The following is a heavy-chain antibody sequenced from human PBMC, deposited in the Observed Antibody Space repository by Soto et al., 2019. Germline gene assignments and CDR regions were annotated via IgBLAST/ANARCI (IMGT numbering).Heavy chain of an antibody. J-gene: IGHJ4*02. Sequence: GGSLRLSCAACGLAFSNYEMNWVLQAPGKGLEWVSYISLSGSNIYYADSVKGRFTISRDDAKNSLYMQMDSLRADDTAVYYCARESFSASTNFFDYWAQRTLVTVYS. CDR2: ISLSGSNI. D-gene: IGHD1-1*01. CDR1: GLAFSNYE. V-gene: IGHV3-48*03. CDR3: ARESFSASTNFFDY.